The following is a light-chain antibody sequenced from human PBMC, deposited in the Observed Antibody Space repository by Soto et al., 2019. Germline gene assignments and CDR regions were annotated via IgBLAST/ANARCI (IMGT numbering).Light chain of an antibody. CDR2: GAS. Sequence: ETVMTQSPATLSVSPGERATLSCRASQSVSSKLAWYQQKVGQAPRLLIHGASTRATVVPARFSGSGSGTEFTLTISSLQSEDFAVYSCQQYNSWPFTFGPGTKVDI. V-gene: IGKV3-15*01. CDR1: QSVSSK. CDR3: QQYNSWPFT. J-gene: IGKJ3*01.